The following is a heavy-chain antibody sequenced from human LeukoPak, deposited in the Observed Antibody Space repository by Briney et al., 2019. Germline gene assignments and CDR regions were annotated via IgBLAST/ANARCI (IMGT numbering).Heavy chain of an antibody. CDR3: ARLGGYSSGWYVQY. Sequence: GESLEISCQGFGYSFSTYWIAWVRQMPGKGLGWMGVIYPGNSDTRYSPSFQGHVTISADKSITTAYLQWSGLKASDTAKYYCARLGGYSSGWYVQYWGQGTLVTASS. CDR2: IYPGNSDT. V-gene: IGHV5-51*01. CDR1: GYSFSTYW. D-gene: IGHD6-19*01. J-gene: IGHJ4*02.